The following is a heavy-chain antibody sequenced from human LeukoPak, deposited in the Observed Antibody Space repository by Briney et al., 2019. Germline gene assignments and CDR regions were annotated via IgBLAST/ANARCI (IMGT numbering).Heavy chain of an antibody. D-gene: IGHD6-13*01. V-gene: IGHV1-18*01. CDR1: GYTFTSNG. CDR3: ARDEDSSSWYTNSYYMDV. J-gene: IGHJ6*03. CDR2: ISAYNGNT. Sequence: ASVKVSCTASGYTFTSNGISWVRQAPGQGLEWMGWISAYNGNTNYAQKLQGRVTMTTDTSTSTAYMELRSLRSDDTAVYYCARDEDSSSWYTNSYYMDVWGKGTTVTVSS.